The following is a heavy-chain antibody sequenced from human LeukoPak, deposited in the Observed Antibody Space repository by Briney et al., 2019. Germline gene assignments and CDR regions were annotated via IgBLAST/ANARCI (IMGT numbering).Heavy chain of an antibody. J-gene: IGHJ4*02. Sequence: PSQTLSHTCIVSGGSIRSGGYYWSWIRQHPGKGLEWIGYIFYSGSTYYNPSLKSRVTISVDTSKNQFSLKLSSVTAADTAMYYCATDSSGRKIFDYWGQGTLVTVSS. CDR3: ATDSSGRKIFDY. D-gene: IGHD3-22*01. V-gene: IGHV4-31*03. CDR2: IFYSGST. CDR1: GGSIRSGGYY.